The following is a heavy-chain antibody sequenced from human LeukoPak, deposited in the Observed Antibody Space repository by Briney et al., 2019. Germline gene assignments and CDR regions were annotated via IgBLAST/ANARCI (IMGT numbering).Heavy chain of an antibody. D-gene: IGHD6-19*01. Sequence: GGSLRLSCAAPGFTVSSNYMSWVRQAPGKGLEWVSVIYSDGSTYHADSVKGRFTISRDNFKNMLYLQMNSLRVEDTAMYYCARGGSSGWTLGYWGQGTLVTVSS. CDR3: ARGGSSGWTLGY. CDR1: GFTVSSNY. J-gene: IGHJ4*02. V-gene: IGHV3-66*01. CDR2: IYSDGST.